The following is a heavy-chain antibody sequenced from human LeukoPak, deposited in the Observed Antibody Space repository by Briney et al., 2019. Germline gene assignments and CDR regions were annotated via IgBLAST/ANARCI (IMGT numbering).Heavy chain of an antibody. CDR3: ARGLQLWLGATSSNRFDP. Sequence: SETLSLTCAVNGGSFSGHYWSWIRQPPGKGLEWIGEINHSGSTNYNPSLKSRVTISVDMSKNQFSLKLSSVTAADTAVYYCARGLQLWLGATSSNRFDPWGQGTLVTVSS. CDR2: INHSGST. J-gene: IGHJ5*02. D-gene: IGHD3-10*01. CDR1: GGSFSGHY. V-gene: IGHV4-34*01.